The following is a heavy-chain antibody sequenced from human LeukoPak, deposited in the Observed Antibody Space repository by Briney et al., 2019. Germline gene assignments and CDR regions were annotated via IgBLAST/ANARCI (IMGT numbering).Heavy chain of an antibody. CDR2: INPDSGGT. CDR1: GYTFTGYY. CDR3: ARYSSGWYY. D-gene: IGHD6-19*01. V-gene: IGHV1-2*02. J-gene: IGHJ4*02. Sequence: ASVKVSCKASGYTFTGYYMHWVRQAPGQGLEWMGWINPDSGGTHYAQKFQGRVTMTRDTPINTAYMELSRLTSDDTAVYFCARYSSGWYYWGQGTLVTVSS.